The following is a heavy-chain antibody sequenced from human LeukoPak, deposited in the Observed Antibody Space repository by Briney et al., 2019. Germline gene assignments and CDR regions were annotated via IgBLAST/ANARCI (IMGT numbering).Heavy chain of an antibody. D-gene: IGHD3-3*01. Sequence: PGGSLRLSCAASGFTLGGANAMTWVRQAPGKGLEWVSLISASGSATYYADSVRGRFAISRDISKNTLFLQMSSLRTEDTAVYYCAKGTLFGVVTSFDFWGQGTLVTVSS. V-gene: IGHV3-23*01. J-gene: IGHJ4*02. CDR3: AKGTLFGVVTSFDF. CDR2: ISASGSAT. CDR1: GFTLGGANA.